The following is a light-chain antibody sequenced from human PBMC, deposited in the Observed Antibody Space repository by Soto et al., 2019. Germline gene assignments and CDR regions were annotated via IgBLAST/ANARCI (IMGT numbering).Light chain of an antibody. J-gene: IGLJ2*01. CDR1: VLAKKY. V-gene: IGLV3-27*01. CDR2: KDS. CDR3: YSAADNNQGV. Sequence: SYELTQPSSVSVSPGQTARITCSGDVLAKKYARWFQQKPGQAPLLVIYKDSERPSGIPERFSGYSSGTTVTLTISGAQVEDEDDYYCYSAADNNQGVFGVGTKLTV.